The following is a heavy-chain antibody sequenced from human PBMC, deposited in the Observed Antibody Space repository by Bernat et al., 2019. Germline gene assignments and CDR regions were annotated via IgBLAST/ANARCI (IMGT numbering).Heavy chain of an antibody. CDR1: GFTFSSYG. J-gene: IGHJ4*02. V-gene: IGHV3-30*18. Sequence: VQLVESGGGLVKPGGSLRLSCAASGFTFSSYGMHWVRQAPGKGLEWVAVISYDGSNKYYADSVKGRFTISRDNSKNTLYLQMNSLRAEDTAVYYCAKAPYDWGQGTLVTVSS. CDR2: ISYDGSNK. CDR3: AKAPYD. D-gene: IGHD2-21*01.